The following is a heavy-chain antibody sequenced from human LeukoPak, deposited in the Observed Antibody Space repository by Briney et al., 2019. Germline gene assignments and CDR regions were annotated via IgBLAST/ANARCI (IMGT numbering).Heavy chain of an antibody. V-gene: IGHV3-48*01. Sequence: WGSLRLSCAASGFTFSDYYMNWVRQAPGKGLEWVSYITGGSTTIYYADSVKGRFTISRDNAKNSLYLQMNSLRAEDTAVYYCARDYSTVTTFFDYWGQGTLVTVSS. J-gene: IGHJ4*02. CDR2: ITGGSTTI. CDR1: GFTFSDYY. CDR3: ARDYSTVTTFFDY. D-gene: IGHD4-17*01.